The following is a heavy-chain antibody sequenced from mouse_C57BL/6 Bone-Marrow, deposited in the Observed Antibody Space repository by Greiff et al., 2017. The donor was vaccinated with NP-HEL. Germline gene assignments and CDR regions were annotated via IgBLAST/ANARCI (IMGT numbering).Heavy chain of an antibody. Sequence: VQLQQPGAELVMPGASVKLSCKASGYTFTSYWMHWVKQRPGQGLEWIGEIDPSDSYTNYNQKFKGKSTLTVDKSSSTAYMQLSSLTSEDSAVYYCARGDSSGSFFDYWGQGTTLTVSS. CDR1: GYTFTSYW. CDR2: IDPSDSYT. CDR3: ARGDSSGSFFDY. D-gene: IGHD3-2*02. V-gene: IGHV1-69*01. J-gene: IGHJ2*01.